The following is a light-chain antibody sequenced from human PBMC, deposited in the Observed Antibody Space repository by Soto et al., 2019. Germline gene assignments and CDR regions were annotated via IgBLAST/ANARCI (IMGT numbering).Light chain of an antibody. CDR1: QSVTNNY. Sequence: VLTQSPGTVSLYPGERATLSCRASQSVTNNYFAWYKQKPGQAPRLLIYGASRRATGIPDRFSGSGSGTDFTLTISRLEPEDFAVYHCQQYGSLPYTFGQGTKVDIK. J-gene: IGKJ2*01. CDR2: GAS. CDR3: QQYGSLPYT. V-gene: IGKV3-20*01.